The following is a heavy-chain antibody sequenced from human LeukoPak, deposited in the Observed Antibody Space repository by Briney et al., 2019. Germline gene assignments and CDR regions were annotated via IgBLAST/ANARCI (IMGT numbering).Heavy chain of an antibody. CDR2: INHSGST. CDR3: SRDGGRDSGSYYEDY. D-gene: IGHD1-26*01. Sequence: SETLSLTCAVYGGSFSGYYWSWIRQPPGKGLEWFGDINHSGSTNYNPSLKSRVTISVDTSKNQFSLKLSSVTAADTAVYYCSRDGGRDSGSYYEDYWGQGTLVTVSS. CDR1: GGSFSGYY. V-gene: IGHV4-34*01. J-gene: IGHJ4*02.